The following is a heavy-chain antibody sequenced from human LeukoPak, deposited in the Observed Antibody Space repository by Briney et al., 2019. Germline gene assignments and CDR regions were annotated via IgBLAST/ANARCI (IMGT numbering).Heavy chain of an antibody. CDR3: ARADDFWSGSNWFDP. CDR2: ISAYNGNT. Sequence: ASVKVSCKASGYTFTSYGISWVRQAPGQGLEWMGWISAYNGNTNYAQKLQGRVTMTTDTSTSTAYMELRSLRSDDTAVYYCARADDFWSGSNWFDPWGQGTLVTVSS. V-gene: IGHV1-18*01. J-gene: IGHJ5*02. D-gene: IGHD3-3*01. CDR1: GYTFTSYG.